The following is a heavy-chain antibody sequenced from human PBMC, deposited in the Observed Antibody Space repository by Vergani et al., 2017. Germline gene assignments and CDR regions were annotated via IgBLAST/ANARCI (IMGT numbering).Heavy chain of an antibody. CDR2: VGPEDGET. Sequence: EVQLVQSGAEVKKPGATMKISCKVSGYTFTDHYMHWVKQAPGKGLEWMGLVGPEDGETIYAEKFKGRVTIAADTSTDTAQLELSSLRAEDTAVYYCATPQAVTTGGMEVWGKGTTVIVSS. CDR1: GYTFTDHY. D-gene: IGHD4-17*01. V-gene: IGHV1-69-2*01. CDR3: ATPQAVTTGGMEV. J-gene: IGHJ6*04.